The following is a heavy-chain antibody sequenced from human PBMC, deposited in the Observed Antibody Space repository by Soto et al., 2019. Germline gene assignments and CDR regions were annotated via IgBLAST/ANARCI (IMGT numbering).Heavy chain of an antibody. D-gene: IGHD3-16*02. J-gene: IGHJ4*02. CDR2: IKSKSDGETT. Sequence: EVQLVESGGGFVKPGGSLRLSCAASGFTFSNAWMTWVRQAPGKGLEWVGRIKSKSDGETTDYAAPVKGRFRISRDDSKNTVYLQMDSLKTEDAAVYYSTTDWGLTQLDYDSGWGTYRRFDYWGQGTLVTVSS. CDR1: GFTFSNAW. CDR3: TTDWGLTQLDYDSGWGTYRRFDY. V-gene: IGHV3-15*01.